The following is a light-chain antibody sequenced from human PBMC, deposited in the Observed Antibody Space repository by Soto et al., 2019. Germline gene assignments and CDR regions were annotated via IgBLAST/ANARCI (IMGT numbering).Light chain of an antibody. V-gene: IGLV2-11*01. CDR1: SSDVGGYNY. CDR2: DVS. CDR3: SSYAGTNNFVV. J-gene: IGLJ2*01. Sequence: QSALTQPRSVSGSPGQSVTISCTGTSSDVGGYNYVSWYQQHPGKAPKLMIYDVSKRPSGVPDRFSGSKSGNRASLTVSGLQAEDEADYYCSSYAGTNNFVVFGGGTKLTVL.